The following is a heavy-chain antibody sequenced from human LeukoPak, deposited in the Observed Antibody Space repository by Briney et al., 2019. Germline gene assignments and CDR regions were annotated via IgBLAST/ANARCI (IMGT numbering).Heavy chain of an antibody. CDR1: GGTFSSYA. J-gene: IGHJ5*02. D-gene: IGHD2-2*01. CDR2: IIPIFGTA. V-gene: IGHV1-69*05. CDR3: ARDGGYCSSTSCVWFDP. Sequence: SVKVSCKASGGTFSSYAISWVRQAPGQGLEWMGGIIPIFGTANYAQKFQGRVKITTDESTSTAYMELSSLRSEDTAVYYCARDGGYCSSTSCVWFDPWGQGTLVTVSS.